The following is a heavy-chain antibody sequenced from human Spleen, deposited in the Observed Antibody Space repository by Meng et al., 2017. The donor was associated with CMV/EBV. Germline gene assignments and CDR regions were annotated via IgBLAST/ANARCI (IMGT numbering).Heavy chain of an antibody. CDR2: ISAHADVT. CDR3: AKDRRLGESITTHIFPLGY. J-gene: IGHJ4*02. Sequence: GGSLRLSCVAPDLDFNIYAMTWVRQAPGKGLEWVSGISAHADVTKYTESVKGRFTISRDNSKNTLYLQMNSLRAEDTAVYYCAKDRRLGESITTHIFPLGYWGQGTLVTVSS. D-gene: IGHD3-3*01. V-gene: IGHV3-23*01. CDR1: DLDFNIYA.